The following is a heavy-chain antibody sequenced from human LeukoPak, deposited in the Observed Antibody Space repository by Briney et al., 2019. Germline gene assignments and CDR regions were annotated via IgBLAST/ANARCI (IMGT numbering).Heavy chain of an antibody. V-gene: IGHV3-23*01. CDR2: ITGSGGNT. CDR1: GFIFSSYS. CDR3: AKAASSSWPSYYYGMDV. D-gene: IGHD6-13*01. J-gene: IGHJ6*02. Sequence: PGGSLRLSCAASGFIFSSYSMSWVSQAPGQGLEWVSVITGSGGNTYYADSVKGRFTISKDNSKNTVYLQMSSLRVDDTAVYYCAKAASSSWPSYYYGMDVWGQGTTVTVSS.